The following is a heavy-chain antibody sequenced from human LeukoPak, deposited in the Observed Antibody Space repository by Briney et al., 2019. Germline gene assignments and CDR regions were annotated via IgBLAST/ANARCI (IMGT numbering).Heavy chain of an antibody. V-gene: IGHV3-23*01. D-gene: IGHD1-26*01. CDR2: ISPTGATT. J-gene: IGHJ3*01. Sequence: GGSLRLSCATSGFMFSSFAMSWVRQAPGKGLEWVSGISPTGATTYDAKSVRGRFTISRDNSNNKLYLEMNSLRVDDTAIYYCAKGLGRARSGVPLGFGVWGQGTMVTVSS. CDR1: GFMFSSFA. CDR3: AKGLGRARSGVPLGFGV.